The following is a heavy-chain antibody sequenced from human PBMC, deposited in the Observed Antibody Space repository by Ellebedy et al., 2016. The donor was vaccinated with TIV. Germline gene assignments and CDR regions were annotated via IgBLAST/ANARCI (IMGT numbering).Heavy chain of an antibody. V-gene: IGHV3-7*03. J-gene: IGHJ4*02. CDR1: GFTFSSYW. CDR2: IKQEGNEQ. CDR3: AKRGYSSGWSSAGY. D-gene: IGHD6-19*01. Sequence: GESLKISCAASGFTFSSYWMSWVRQAPGKGLEWVASIKQEGNEQRYVDSVKGRFTISRDNVKNSLYLQMSSLRAEDTAVYYCAKRGYSSGWSSAGYWGQGTLVTVSS.